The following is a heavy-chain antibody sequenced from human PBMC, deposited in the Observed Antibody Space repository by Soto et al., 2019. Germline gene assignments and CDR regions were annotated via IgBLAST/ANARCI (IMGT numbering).Heavy chain of an antibody. CDR1: SFAFSTYI. V-gene: IGHV3-21*04. D-gene: IGHD4-17*01. J-gene: IGHJ6*02. CDR2: ISTSSAYT. Sequence: PGGSLRLSCAASSFAFSTYIMNWVRQATGKGLEWLSSISTSSAYTYYADSVKGRFTISRDNSKNTLYLQMNSLRAEDTAVYYCARDSPLTTVTTWDYYYGMDVWGQGTTVTVSS. CDR3: ARDSPLTTVTTWDYYYGMDV.